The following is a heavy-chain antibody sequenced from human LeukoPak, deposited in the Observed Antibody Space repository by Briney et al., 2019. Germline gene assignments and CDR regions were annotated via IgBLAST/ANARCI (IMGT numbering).Heavy chain of an antibody. D-gene: IGHD3-9*01. J-gene: IGHJ4*02. CDR1: GGSFSGYY. CDR3: ARGPSYDILTGFDY. V-gene: IGHV4-34*01. CDR2: INHSGST. Sequence: SETLSLTCAVYGGSFSGYYWSWIRQPPGKGLEWIGEINHSGSTNYNPSLKSRITISVDTSKNQFSLKLSSVTAADTAVYYCARGPSYDILTGFDYWGQGTLATVSS.